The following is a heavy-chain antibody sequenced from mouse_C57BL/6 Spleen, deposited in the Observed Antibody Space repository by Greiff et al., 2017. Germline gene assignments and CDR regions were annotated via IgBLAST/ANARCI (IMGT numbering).Heavy chain of an antibody. D-gene: IGHD1-1*01. CDR3: ASGYYYGSSSFDY. Sequence: QVQLQQSGAELAKPGASVKLSCKASGYTFTSYWLHWVKQRPGQGLEWIGYINPSSGYTKYNQKFKDKATLTADKSSSTAYMKLSSLTYEDSAVYYCASGYYYGSSSFDYWGQGTTLTVSS. J-gene: IGHJ2*01. CDR2: INPSSGYT. CDR1: GYTFTSYW. V-gene: IGHV1-7*01.